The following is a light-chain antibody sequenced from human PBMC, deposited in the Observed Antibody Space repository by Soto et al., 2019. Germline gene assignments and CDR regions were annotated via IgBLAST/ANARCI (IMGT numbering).Light chain of an antibody. J-gene: IGKJ4*01. Sequence: EIVLTQSPPTLSVSPGERATLSCRASQSISSHLAWFQQKPGQAPRLLVYGASTRATGVPARFSGSGSGTEFTLTISSLQSEDFAVYYCQQYSYWPRAFGGGTKVEIK. CDR1: QSISSH. CDR3: QQYSYWPRA. CDR2: GAS. V-gene: IGKV3-15*01.